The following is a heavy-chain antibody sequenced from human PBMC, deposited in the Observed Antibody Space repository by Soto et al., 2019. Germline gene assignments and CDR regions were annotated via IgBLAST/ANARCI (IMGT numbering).Heavy chain of an antibody. CDR1: GGSMTNFTYY. CDR3: ARLRSEALISWYFDI. Sequence: SETLSLTCTVSGGSMTNFTYYWGWIRQPPGKGLEWIGSVYYTGTTYYNPSLRSRVTVSVDTSRSQFSLKLRSVTAADTALYYCARLRSEALISWYFDIWGRGTLVTVSS. CDR2: VYYTGTT. J-gene: IGHJ2*01. D-gene: IGHD3-16*01. V-gene: IGHV4-39*01.